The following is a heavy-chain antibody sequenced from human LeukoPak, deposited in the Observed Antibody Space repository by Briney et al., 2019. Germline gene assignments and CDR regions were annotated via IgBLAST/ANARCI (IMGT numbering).Heavy chain of an antibody. Sequence: PSETLCLTCAVYGGSFSGYYWSWIRQPPGKGLEWIGEINHSGSTNYNPSLKSRVTISVGTSKNQFSLKLSSVTAADTAVYYCARASSGWLQYYFDYWGQGTLVTVSS. CDR2: INHSGST. D-gene: IGHD6-19*01. CDR3: ARASSGWLQYYFDY. CDR1: GGSFSGYY. V-gene: IGHV4-34*01. J-gene: IGHJ4*02.